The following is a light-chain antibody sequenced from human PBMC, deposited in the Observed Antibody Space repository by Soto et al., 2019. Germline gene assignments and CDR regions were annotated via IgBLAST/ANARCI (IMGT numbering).Light chain of an antibody. CDR3: QQHGQWPIT. CDR2: AAS. CDR1: QGINTF. J-gene: IGKJ5*01. V-gene: IGKV1-9*01. Sequence: IQLTQSPSSLSASVGDRVTITCRASQGINTFLAWYQQKAGKAPKLLIYAASTLQSGVPSRFSGSGSGTDFTLTISSLQPEDFATYYCQQHGQWPITFGQGTRLEI.